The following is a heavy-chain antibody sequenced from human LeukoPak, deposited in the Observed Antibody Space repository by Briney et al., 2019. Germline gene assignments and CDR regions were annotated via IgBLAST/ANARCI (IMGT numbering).Heavy chain of an antibody. CDR2: IIPIFGTA. V-gene: IGHV1-69*13. D-gene: IGHD6-19*01. CDR1: GGTFSSYA. J-gene: IGHJ3*02. CDR3: ARQGIAVAGRHDAFDI. Sequence: GASVKVSCKASGGTFSSYAISWVRQAPGQGLEWMGGIIPIFGTANYAQKFQGRVTITADESTSTAYMELSSLRSEDTAVYYCARQGIAVAGRHDAFDIWGQGTMVTVSS.